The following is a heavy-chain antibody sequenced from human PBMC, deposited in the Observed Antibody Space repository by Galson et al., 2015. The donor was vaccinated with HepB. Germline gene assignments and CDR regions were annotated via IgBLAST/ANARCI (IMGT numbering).Heavy chain of an antibody. CDR1: GYSFATYW. CDR3: ARHSGGTAGDY. CDR2: IYPSDSDT. J-gene: IGHJ4*02. D-gene: IGHD1-1*01. Sequence: QSGAEVKEAGESLKISCKGSGYSFATYWIGWVRQMPGKGLEWVGIIYPSDSDTRYSPSFQGQVTISADNSISTAYLQWSSLKASDTAMYYCARHSGGTAGDYWGQGTLVTVSS. V-gene: IGHV5-51*01.